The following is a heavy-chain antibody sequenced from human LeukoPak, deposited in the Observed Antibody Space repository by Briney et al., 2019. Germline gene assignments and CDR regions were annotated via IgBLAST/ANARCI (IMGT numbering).Heavy chain of an antibody. V-gene: IGHV4-28*01. CDR2: IYHSGTT. J-gene: IGHJ3*02. CDR1: GYSITSSSW. D-gene: IGHD2/OR15-2a*01. Sequence: SETLSLTCAVSGYSITSSSWWGWIRQPPGKGLEWIGYIYHSGTTYYNPSLQSRVTMSVDTSKNQFSLKLSSVTAVDTAVYYCAAISYLAFDIWGQGTVVTVSS. CDR3: AAISYLAFDI.